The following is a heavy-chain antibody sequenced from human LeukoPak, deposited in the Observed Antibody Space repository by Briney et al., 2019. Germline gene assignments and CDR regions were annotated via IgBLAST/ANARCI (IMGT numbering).Heavy chain of an antibody. V-gene: IGHV3-30*18. Sequence: GGSLRLSCAASGFTFSSYGMHWVRQAPGKGLEWVAVISYDGSNKYYADSVKGRFTISRDNSKNTLYLQMNSLRAEDTAVYYCAKAGRSPSSYYGMDVWGQGTTVTVSS. CDR3: AKAGRSPSSYYGMDV. CDR2: ISYDGSNK. CDR1: GFTFSSYG. D-gene: IGHD1-26*01. J-gene: IGHJ6*02.